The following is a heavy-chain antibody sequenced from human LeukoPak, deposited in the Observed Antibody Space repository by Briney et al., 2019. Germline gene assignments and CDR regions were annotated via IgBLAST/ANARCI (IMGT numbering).Heavy chain of an antibody. J-gene: IGHJ5*02. D-gene: IGHD1-26*01. CDR2: ISGSGGST. CDR3: AKVPYSGSSNSP. Sequence: PGGSLRLSCAASGFTFSSYAMSWVRQAPGKGLEWVAAISGSGGSTYYADSVKGRFTISRDNSKNTLYLQMNSLRAEDTAVYYCAKVPYSGSSNSPWGQGTLVAVSS. CDR1: GFTFSSYA. V-gene: IGHV3-23*01.